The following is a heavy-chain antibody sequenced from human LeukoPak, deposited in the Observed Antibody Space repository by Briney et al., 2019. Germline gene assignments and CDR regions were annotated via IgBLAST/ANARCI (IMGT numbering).Heavy chain of an antibody. CDR2: IYYSGTT. Sequence: SETLSLTCTVSGASINSSSDYYWGWIRQPPGKGLEWIESIYYSGTTYYNPSLKSRVTISVDTSKNQFSLKLTSVTASDTAVYFCVRNVASAGGGYHTYVDVWGKGTTVTVSS. V-gene: IGHV4-39*01. J-gene: IGHJ6*03. D-gene: IGHD6-13*01. CDR1: GASINSSSDYY. CDR3: VRNVASAGGGYHTYVDV.